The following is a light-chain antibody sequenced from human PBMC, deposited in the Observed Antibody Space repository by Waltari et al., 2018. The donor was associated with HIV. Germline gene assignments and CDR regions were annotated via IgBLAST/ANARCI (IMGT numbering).Light chain of an antibody. CDR1: QLGTKY. CDR2: QDN. CDR3: QAWDSNTVV. V-gene: IGLV3-1*01. Sequence: SYELTPPPSVSVSPGQTASITCSGDQLGTKYVCWYQQKPGQSPVLVIYQDNKRPSGIPERFSGSNSGSTATLTISGTQAMDEADYYCQAWDSNTVVFGGGTKLTVL. J-gene: IGLJ2*01.